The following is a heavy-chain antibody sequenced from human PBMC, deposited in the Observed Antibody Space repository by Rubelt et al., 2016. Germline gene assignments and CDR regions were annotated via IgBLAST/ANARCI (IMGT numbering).Heavy chain of an antibody. V-gene: IGHV1-18*01. D-gene: IGHD6-13*01. Sequence: QVQLVQSGAEVKKPGASVKVSCKASGYTFTSYGISWVRQAPGQGLEWMGWSSAYNGNTNYAQKLHGSVTMTTDTSTSTAYMALTSLRADDTAVYYCARDTSYSSSSNFDYWRQGTLVPVSS. J-gene: IGHJ4*02. CDR2: SSAYNGNT. CDR3: ARDTSYSSSSNFDY. CDR1: GYTFTSYG.